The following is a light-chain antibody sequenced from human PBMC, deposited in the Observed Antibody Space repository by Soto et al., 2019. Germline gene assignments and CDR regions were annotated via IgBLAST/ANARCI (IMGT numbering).Light chain of an antibody. CDR3: QQYYSYLIT. CDR2: AAS. V-gene: IGKV1-8*01. J-gene: IGKJ5*01. Sequence: AIRMTQSPSSLSASTGDRVTITCRASQGISSYLAWYQQKPGKAPKLLIYAASTLQSGVPSRFSGSGSGSDFTLTICCLQSEDFATYYCQQYYSYLITSGQGTRLDIK. CDR1: QGISSY.